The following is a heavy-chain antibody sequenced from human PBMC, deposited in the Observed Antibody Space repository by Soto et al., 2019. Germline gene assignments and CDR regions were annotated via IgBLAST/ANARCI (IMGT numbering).Heavy chain of an antibody. CDR1: GYTFTGAY. J-gene: IGHJ6*02. Sequence: QAQLVQSGAEVKKPGASVKVSCKASGYTFTGAYIHWVRQAPGQGLEWMGCINPNSGGTEFAQKLQGRVIVTRDTSITTVYMEVSSLRSDDTGVYYCARDFTIHSYGVEVWGQWTAVTVSS. CDR2: INPNSGGT. V-gene: IGHV1-2*02. CDR3: ARDFTIHSYGVEV. D-gene: IGHD3-10*01.